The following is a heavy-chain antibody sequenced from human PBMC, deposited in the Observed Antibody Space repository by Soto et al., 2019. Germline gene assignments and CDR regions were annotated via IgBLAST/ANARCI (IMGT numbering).Heavy chain of an antibody. Sequence: GGSLRLSCEASGFTISGCSMNWVRQTPGKGLEWLAYITIVTGNTRYADSVRGRFNISADNAANSVFLQMNSLREEDTAVYFCVRDRDLYRDMFHADLWGQGTLVTVSS. CDR1: GFTISGCS. CDR3: VRDRDLYRDMFHADL. D-gene: IGHD1-26*01. CDR2: ITIVTGNT. J-gene: IGHJ4*01. V-gene: IGHV3-48*02.